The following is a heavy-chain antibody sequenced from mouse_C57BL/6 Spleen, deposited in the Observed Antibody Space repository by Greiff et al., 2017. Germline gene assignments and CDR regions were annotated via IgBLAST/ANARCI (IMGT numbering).Heavy chain of an antibody. CDR2: IYPGDGDT. J-gene: IGHJ4*01. D-gene: IGHD1-1*01. Sequence: QVQLKESGPELVKPGASVKISCKASGYAFSSSWMNWVKQRPGKGLEWIGRIYPGDGDTNYNGKFKGKATRTADKSSSTAYMQLSSLTSEDSAVYFCARSSPWDYWGQGTSVTVSS. CDR3: ARSSPWDY. CDR1: GYAFSSSW. V-gene: IGHV1-82*01.